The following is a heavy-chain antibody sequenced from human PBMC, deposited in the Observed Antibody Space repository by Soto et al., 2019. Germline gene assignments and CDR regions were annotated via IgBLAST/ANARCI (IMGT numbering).Heavy chain of an antibody. CDR2: IGTAGDT. D-gene: IGHD1-26*01. CDR1: GGTVSSYE. Sequence: GGALRRSDEGCGGTVSSYERQWVRQAKGKGLEWVSAIGTAGDTYYAGSVKGRFTISRENAKNSLYLQMNSLRAGDPAVYYCPRGSGGLDYWGQGTLVTVSS. J-gene: IGHJ4*02. CDR3: PRGSGGLDY. V-gene: IGHV3-13*01.